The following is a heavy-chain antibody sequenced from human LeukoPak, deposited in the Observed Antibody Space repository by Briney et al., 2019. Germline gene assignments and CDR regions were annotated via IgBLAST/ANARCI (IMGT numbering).Heavy chain of an antibody. CDR2: IHYTGAT. CDR1: GDSVNNNLYF. Sequence: SETLSLTCSVSGDSVNNNLYFWAWIRQPPGKGLKWVGSIHYTGATYYSPSLKSRVTISIDTSKNQFSLGLTSLTAADTAVYYCARMYTDGWYEYWGQGILVTVSS. D-gene: IGHD6-19*01. J-gene: IGHJ4*02. V-gene: IGHV4-39*01. CDR3: ARMYTDGWYEY.